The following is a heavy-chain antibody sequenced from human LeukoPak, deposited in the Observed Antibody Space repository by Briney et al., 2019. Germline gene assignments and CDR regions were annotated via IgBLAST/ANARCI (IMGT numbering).Heavy chain of an antibody. D-gene: IGHD3-3*01. V-gene: IGHV1-8*01. Sequence: ASVTVSCKASGYTFTSYDINWVRQATGQGLEWMGWMNPNSGNTGYAQKFQGRVTMTRNTSISTAYMELSSLRSEDTAVYYCARARRYRTIFGVVTKPYNWFDPWGQGTPVTVSS. J-gene: IGHJ5*02. CDR1: GYTFTSYD. CDR3: ARARRYRTIFGVVTKPYNWFDP. CDR2: MNPNSGNT.